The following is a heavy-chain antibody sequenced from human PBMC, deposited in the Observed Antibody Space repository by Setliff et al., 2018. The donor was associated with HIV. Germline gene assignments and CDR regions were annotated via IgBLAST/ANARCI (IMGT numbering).Heavy chain of an antibody. J-gene: IGHJ4*02. CDR1: GYTFTSYG. Sequence: ASVKVSCKASGYTFTSYGISWVRQAPGQGLEWMGWISPATDKTNYAQKLQGRLTMTTDTSTSTAYMELSSLRSEDTAVYYCARDGDAAYCGGDCYSTFDYWGQGTLVTVSS. CDR3: ARDGDAAYCGGDCYSTFDY. CDR2: ISPATDKT. D-gene: IGHD2-21*02. V-gene: IGHV1-18*01.